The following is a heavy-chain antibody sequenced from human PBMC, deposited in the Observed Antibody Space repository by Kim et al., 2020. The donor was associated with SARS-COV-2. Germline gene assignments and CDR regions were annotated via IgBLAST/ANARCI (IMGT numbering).Heavy chain of an antibody. D-gene: IGHD2-8*01. CDR1: GFTFSNYW. CDR2: IKQDGSEK. Sequence: GVSLRLSCAASGFTFSNYWMTWVRQAPGKGLEWVANIKQDGSEKHYVDSVKGRFTISRDNAKNSLYLQMNSLRAEDTAVYYCVKNGRDFHYWGQGTLVTVSS. V-gene: IGHV3-7*03. J-gene: IGHJ4*02. CDR3: VKNGRDFHY.